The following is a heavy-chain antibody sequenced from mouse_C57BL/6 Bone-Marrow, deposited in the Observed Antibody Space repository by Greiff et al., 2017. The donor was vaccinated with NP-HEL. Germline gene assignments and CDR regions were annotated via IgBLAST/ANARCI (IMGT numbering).Heavy chain of an antibody. CDR1: GFTFSSYG. J-gene: IGHJ3*01. CDR3: ARQAYYSNPFAY. V-gene: IGHV5-6*01. D-gene: IGHD2-5*01. CDR2: ISSGGSYT. Sequence: EVMLVESGGDLVKPGGSLKLSCAASGFTFSSYGMSWVRQTPDKRLEWVATISSGGSYTYYPDSVKGRFTISRDHAKNTLYLQMSSLKSEDTAMYYCARQAYYSNPFAYWGQGTLGNVSA.